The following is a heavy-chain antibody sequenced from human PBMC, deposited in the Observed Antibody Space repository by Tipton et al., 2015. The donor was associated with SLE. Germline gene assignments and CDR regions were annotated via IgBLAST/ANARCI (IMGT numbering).Heavy chain of an antibody. D-gene: IGHD3-3*01. V-gene: IGHV1-8*01. CDR2: MNPSSGNT. CDR3: AAHDFWSGYPHYICFFAMNV. CDR1: GYTFTSYE. J-gene: IGHJ6*02. Sequence: QLVQSGAEVKKPGASVKVSCKASGYTFTSYEINWARQATGQGLEWMGWMNPSSGNTVYAQKFQGRVTMTRNTSITTAYMELSSLRSEDTAVYYCAAHDFWSGYPHYICFFAMNVWGQGTTVPVSS.